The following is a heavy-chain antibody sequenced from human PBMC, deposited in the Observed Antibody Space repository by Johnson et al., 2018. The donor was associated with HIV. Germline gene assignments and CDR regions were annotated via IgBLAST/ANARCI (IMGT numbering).Heavy chain of an antibody. D-gene: IGHD3-16*01. CDR3: ARDAIRFGGVGVGESVGDAFDI. CDR1: GFTFSNYA. Sequence: EVQLVESGGGLVQPGGSLRLSCAASGFTFSNYAMHWVRQAPGKGLEYVSAISSNGGRTYYANSVKGRFTISRDNSKNTLYLQMNSLRAEDTAVYYCARDAIRFGGVGVGESVGDAFDIWGQGTMVTVSS. V-gene: IGHV3-64*01. CDR2: ISSNGGRT. J-gene: IGHJ3*02.